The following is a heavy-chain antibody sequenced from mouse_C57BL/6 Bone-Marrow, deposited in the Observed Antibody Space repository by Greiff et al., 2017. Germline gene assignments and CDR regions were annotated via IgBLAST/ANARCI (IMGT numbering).Heavy chain of an antibody. CDR2: IDPSDSET. Sequence: QVQLQQSGAELVRPGSSVKLSCKASGYTFTSYWMHWVKQRPIQGLEWIGNIDPSDSETHSNQKFKDKATLTVDKSSSTAYMQLRSLTSEDSAVYYGARGYGSSYEFAYWGQGTLVTVSA. V-gene: IGHV1-52*01. CDR1: GYTFTSYW. D-gene: IGHD1-1*01. J-gene: IGHJ3*01. CDR3: ARGYGSSYEFAY.